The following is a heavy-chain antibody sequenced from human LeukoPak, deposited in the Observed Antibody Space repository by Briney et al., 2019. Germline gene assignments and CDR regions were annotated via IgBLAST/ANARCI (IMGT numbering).Heavy chain of an antibody. V-gene: IGHV3-30*18. D-gene: IGHD4-17*01. CDR2: ISYDGSDS. CDR1: GFTFSSYG. J-gene: IGHJ4*02. Sequence: HPGGSLRLSCAASGFTFSSYGLHWVRQAPGKGLEWVAFISYDGSDSYYADSVRGRFTISRDNSKNTLYLQMNSLRAEDTAVYYCAKASTVTTALDCWGQGTLVAVSS. CDR3: AKASTVTTALDC.